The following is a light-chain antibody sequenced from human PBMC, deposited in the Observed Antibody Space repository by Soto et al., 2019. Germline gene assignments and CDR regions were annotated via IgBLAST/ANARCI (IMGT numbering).Light chain of an antibody. CDR1: QSVSSSY. CDR3: QQYSTLPHT. CDR2: GIS. J-gene: IGKJ2*01. V-gene: IGKV3-20*01. Sequence: EIVLTQSPGTLSLSPVERATLSCRASQSVSSSYLAWYQQKPGQAPRLLIYGISSRATGIPDRFSGSGSGTDFTLTISRLEPEDFVVYFCQQYSTLPHTFGQGTKVDIK.